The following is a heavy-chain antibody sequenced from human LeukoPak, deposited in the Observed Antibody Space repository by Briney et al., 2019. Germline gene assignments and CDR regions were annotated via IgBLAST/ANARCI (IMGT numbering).Heavy chain of an antibody. CDR2: INPNSGGT. J-gene: IGHJ6*03. CDR3: ARSGIAARRYDYYYYMDV. Sequence: ASVKVSCKASGYTFTGYYIHWVRQAPGQGREWMGWINPNSGGTNYEKKLQGRVTMTRDMSTSTVYREMSSLRSEDTAVYYCARSGIAARRYDYYYYMDVWGKGTTVTVSS. CDR1: GYTFTGYY. D-gene: IGHD6-6*01. V-gene: IGHV1-2*02.